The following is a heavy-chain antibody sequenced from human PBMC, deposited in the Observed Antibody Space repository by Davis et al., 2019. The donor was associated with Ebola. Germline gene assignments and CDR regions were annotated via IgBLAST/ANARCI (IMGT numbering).Heavy chain of an antibody. Sequence: ASVKVSCKASGYTFTSYGISWVRQAPGQALEWMGWISAYNGNTNYAQKLQGRVTMTIDTSTSTAYMELRSLRSDDTAVYYCARDIVLVPAASSIDYWGQGTLVTVSS. D-gene: IGHD2-2*01. J-gene: IGHJ4*02. V-gene: IGHV1-18*01. CDR1: GYTFTSYG. CDR3: ARDIVLVPAASSIDY. CDR2: ISAYNGNT.